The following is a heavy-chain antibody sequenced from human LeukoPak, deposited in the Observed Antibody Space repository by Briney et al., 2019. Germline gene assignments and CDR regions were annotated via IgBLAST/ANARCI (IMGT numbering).Heavy chain of an antibody. V-gene: IGHV3-30-3*01. D-gene: IGHD1-26*01. J-gene: IGHJ4*02. CDR1: GFTFSTYA. Sequence: PGGSLRLSCAASGFTFSTYAMHWVRQAPGKGLEWVAVISYDGTNKYYSDSVKGRFTISRDNSKNTLYLQMNSLRAEDTAVYYCARAFQIVGATTFDYWGQGTLVTVSS. CDR2: ISYDGTNK. CDR3: ARAFQIVGATTFDY.